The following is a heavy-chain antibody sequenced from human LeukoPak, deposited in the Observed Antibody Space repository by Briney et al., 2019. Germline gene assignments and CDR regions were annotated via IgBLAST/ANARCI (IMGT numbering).Heavy chain of an antibody. CDR2: INWNGGST. CDR1: GFTFSSYW. D-gene: IGHD6-13*01. J-gene: IGHJ4*02. Sequence: GGSLRLSCAASGFTFSSYWMSWVRQAPGKGLEWVSGINWNGGSTGYADSVKGRFTISRDNAKNSLCLQMNSLRAEDTALYYCARVRGYSSSWYYFDYWGQGTLVTVSS. CDR3: ARVRGYSSSWYYFDY. V-gene: IGHV3-20*04.